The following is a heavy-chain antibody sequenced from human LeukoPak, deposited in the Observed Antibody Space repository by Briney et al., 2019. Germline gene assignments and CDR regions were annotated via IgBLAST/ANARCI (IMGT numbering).Heavy chain of an antibody. Sequence: GGSLRLSCAASGFTFSSHSMTWVRQAPGKGLEWVSSISTSSSYIYYADSVKGRFTISRDNAKKSLYLQMNSLRAEDTAVYYCARDRSSGSYYPFDYWGQGTLVTVSS. D-gene: IGHD1-26*01. CDR1: GFTFSSHS. J-gene: IGHJ4*02. V-gene: IGHV3-21*01. CDR2: ISTSSSYI. CDR3: ARDRSSGSYYPFDY.